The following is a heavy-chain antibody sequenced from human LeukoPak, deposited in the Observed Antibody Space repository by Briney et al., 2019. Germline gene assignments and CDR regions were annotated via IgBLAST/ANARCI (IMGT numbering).Heavy chain of an antibody. J-gene: IGHJ4*02. CDR2: ISGSGGST. Sequence: AGGSLRLSCAASGFTFSSYAMSRVRQAPGKGLEWVSAISGSGGSTYYADSVKGRFTISRDNSKNTLYLQMNSLRAEDTAVYYCAKFLPTHIVVANYYFDYWGQGTLVTVSS. CDR3: AKFLPTHIVVANYYFDY. D-gene: IGHD2-21*01. V-gene: IGHV3-23*01. CDR1: GFTFSSYA.